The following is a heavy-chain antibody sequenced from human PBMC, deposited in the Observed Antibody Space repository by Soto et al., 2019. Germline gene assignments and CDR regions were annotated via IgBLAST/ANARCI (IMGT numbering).Heavy chain of an antibody. J-gene: IGHJ6*03. CDR2: IWYDGSNT. CDR3: ARDKGDNAGAGYHYYYMDV. D-gene: IGHD2-15*01. CDR1: RFTFSSYG. Sequence: GGSLRLSCVVSRFTFSSYGMHWVRQAPGKGLEWVAAIWYDGSNTYYGNSVKGRFTTTRDNSKNTLFLEMNSLRVENTAVYYCARDKGDNAGAGYHYYYMDVWGKGTTVTVSS. V-gene: IGHV3-33*01.